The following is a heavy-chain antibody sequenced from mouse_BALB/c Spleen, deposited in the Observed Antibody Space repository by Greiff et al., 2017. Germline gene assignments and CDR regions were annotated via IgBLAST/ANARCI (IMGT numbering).Heavy chain of an antibody. CDR3: ARRGDGYQFAY. CDR1: GFTFSSYA. CDR2: ISSGGST. J-gene: IGHJ3*01. D-gene: IGHD2-3*01. Sequence: EVQVVESGGGLVKPGGSLKLSCAASGFTFSSYAMSWVRQTPEKRLEWVASISSGGSTYYPDSVKGRFTISRDNARNILYLQMSSLRSEDTAMYYCARRGDGYQFAYWGQGTLVTVSA. V-gene: IGHV5-6-5*01.